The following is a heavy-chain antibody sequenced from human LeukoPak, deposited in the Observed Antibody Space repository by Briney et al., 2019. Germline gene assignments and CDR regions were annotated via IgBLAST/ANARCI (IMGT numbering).Heavy chain of an antibody. Sequence: GGSLRLSCAASGFTFSSYAMSWVRQAPGKGLEWVSATSGSGGSTYYADSVKGRFTISRDNSKNTLYLQMNSLRAEDTAVYYCAKVPNSSGYGVDTKDYWGQGTLVTVSS. J-gene: IGHJ4*02. CDR2: TSGSGGST. CDR1: GFTFSSYA. V-gene: IGHV3-23*01. D-gene: IGHD3-22*01. CDR3: AKVPNSSGYGVDTKDY.